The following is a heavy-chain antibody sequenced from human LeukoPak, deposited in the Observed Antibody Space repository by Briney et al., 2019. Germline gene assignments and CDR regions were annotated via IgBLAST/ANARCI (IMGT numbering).Heavy chain of an antibody. Sequence: PSETLSLPCTVSGGSVSSGTYYWAWIRQPPGKGLEWIGSIYYSGSTKYNPSLKSRVTISVDTSKNQFSLKLSSVTAADTAVYYCASTKLYPHPYYFDYWGQGTLVTVSS. D-gene: IGHD3-16*02. J-gene: IGHJ4*02. CDR3: ASTKLYPHPYYFDY. CDR1: GGSVSSGTYY. V-gene: IGHV4-39*07. CDR2: IYYSGST.